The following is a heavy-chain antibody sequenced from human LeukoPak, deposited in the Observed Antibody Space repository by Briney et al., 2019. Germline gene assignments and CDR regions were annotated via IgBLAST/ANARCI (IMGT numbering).Heavy chain of an antibody. J-gene: IGHJ4*02. CDR2: IYPGDSDT. V-gene: IGHV5-51*01. Sequence: GEPLKISCQGSGYSFTTYWLGWVRQMPGKGLEWVGIIYPGDSDTRYSPSFQGQVTISADTSISTAYLQWSTLKASDTAMYYCARARYCSAGSCYAEYWGQGTLVTVSS. CDR3: ARARYCSAGSCYAEY. D-gene: IGHD2-15*01. CDR1: GYSFTTYW.